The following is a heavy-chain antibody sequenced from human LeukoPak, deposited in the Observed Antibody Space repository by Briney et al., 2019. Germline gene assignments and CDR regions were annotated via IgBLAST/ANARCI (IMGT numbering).Heavy chain of an antibody. Sequence: SETLSLTCAVYGGSFSGYYWSWIRQPPGKGPEWIGEINHSGSTNYNPSLKSRVTISVDTSKNQFSLKLSSVTAADTAVYYCARGPGPRGYSYGHRGPQSYFDYWGQGTLVTVSS. CDR3: ARGPGPRGYSYGHRGPQSYFDY. CDR1: GGSFSGYY. V-gene: IGHV4-34*01. CDR2: INHSGST. J-gene: IGHJ4*02. D-gene: IGHD5-18*01.